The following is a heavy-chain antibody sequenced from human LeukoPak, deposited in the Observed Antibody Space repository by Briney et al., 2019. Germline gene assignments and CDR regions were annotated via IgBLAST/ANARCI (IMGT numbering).Heavy chain of an antibody. Sequence: SETLSLTCAVYGGSFSGYYWSWIREPPGKGLEWIGEINHSGSTNYNPSLKSRVTISVDTSKNQFSLKLSSVTAADTAVYYCARGSPNYYDSSGYYRAVYFQHWGQGTLVTVSS. D-gene: IGHD3-22*01. J-gene: IGHJ1*01. CDR1: GGSFSGYY. CDR3: ARGSPNYYDSSGYYRAVYFQH. V-gene: IGHV4-34*01. CDR2: INHSGST.